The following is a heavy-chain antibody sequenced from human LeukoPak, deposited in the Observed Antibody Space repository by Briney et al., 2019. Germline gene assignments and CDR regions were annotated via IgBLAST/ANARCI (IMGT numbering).Heavy chain of an antibody. CDR2: IRSQNGAT. CDR1: GYTFHTYD. J-gene: IGHJ3*02. CDR3: ARVGRSGSPGAFDI. D-gene: IGHD1-26*01. Sequence: ASVRVSCRASGYTFHTYDITWVRQAPGQGLEWMGRIRSQNGATNYAQKLQGRVTMTTDASTSTVYIELRSLRSDDTAVYYCARVGRSGSPGAFDIWGQGTMVIVSA. V-gene: IGHV1-18*01.